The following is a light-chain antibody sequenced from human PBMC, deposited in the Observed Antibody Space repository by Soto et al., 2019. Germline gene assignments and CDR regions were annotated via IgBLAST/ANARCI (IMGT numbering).Light chain of an antibody. CDR3: QQYKDWPYT. Sequence: EIVMTQSPASLSVSPGERATLSCRASQSISSSLAWYQQKPGQAPRLIIYGASTRDTGIPCRCSGSGSGTELTLTISSVQSEDLAVYYCQQYKDWPYTFGQGTRLQIK. CDR1: QSISSS. CDR2: GAS. V-gene: IGKV3-15*01. J-gene: IGKJ2*01.